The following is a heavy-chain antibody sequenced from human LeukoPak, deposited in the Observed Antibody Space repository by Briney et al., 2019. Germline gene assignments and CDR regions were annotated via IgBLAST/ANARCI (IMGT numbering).Heavy chain of an antibody. CDR2: INPNGGGT. Sequence: ASVKVSCKASGYTFTGYYMHWVRQAPGQGLEWMGRINPNGGGTNYAQKFQGRVTMTRDTSISTAYMELSRLRSDDTAVYYCASLYSSSWYSDYWGQGTLVTVSS. D-gene: IGHD6-13*01. V-gene: IGHV1-2*06. CDR3: ASLYSSSWYSDY. CDR1: GYTFTGYY. J-gene: IGHJ4*02.